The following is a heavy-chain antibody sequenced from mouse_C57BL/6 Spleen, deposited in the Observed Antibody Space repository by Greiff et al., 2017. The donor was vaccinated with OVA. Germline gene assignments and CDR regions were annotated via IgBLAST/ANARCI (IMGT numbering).Heavy chain of an antibody. D-gene: IGHD1-1*01. CDR1: GFTFSSYA. CDR2: ISDGGSYT. Sequence: EVKLVESGGGLVKPGGSLKLSCAASGFTFSSYAMSWVRQTPEKRLEWVATISDGGSYTYYTDNVKGRFTISRDNAKNNLYLQMSHLKSEDTAMYYCARDRSGYYYGSSYPYAYWGKGTLVTVSA. CDR3: ARDRSGYYYGSSYPYAY. J-gene: IGHJ3*01. V-gene: IGHV5-4*01.